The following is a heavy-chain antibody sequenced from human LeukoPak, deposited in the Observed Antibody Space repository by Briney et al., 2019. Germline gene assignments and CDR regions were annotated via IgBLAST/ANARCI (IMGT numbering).Heavy chain of an antibody. V-gene: IGHV4-39*07. CDR1: GGSISSSSYY. CDR2: IYYSGST. CDR3: ARDPRYYGSGSRFDY. D-gene: IGHD3-10*01. Sequence: PSETLSLTCTVSGGSISSSSYYWGWIRQPPGKGLEWIGSIYYSGSTYYNPSLTSRVTISVDTSKNQFSLKLSSVTAADTAVYYCARDPRYYGSGSRFDYWGQGTLVTVSS. J-gene: IGHJ4*02.